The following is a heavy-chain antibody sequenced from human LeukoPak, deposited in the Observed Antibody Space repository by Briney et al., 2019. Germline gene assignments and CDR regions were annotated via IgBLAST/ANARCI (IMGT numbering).Heavy chain of an antibody. CDR3: ASGYYYDSSGYIFDY. CDR1: GYTFTDYY. D-gene: IGHD3-22*01. J-gene: IGHJ4*02. CDR2: IIPIFGTA. V-gene: IGHV1-69*13. Sequence: SVKVSCKASGYTFTDYYMHWVRQAPGQGLEWMGGIIPIFGTANYAQKFQGRVTITADESTSTAYMELSSLRSEDTAVYYCASGYYYDSSGYIFDYWGQGTLVTVSS.